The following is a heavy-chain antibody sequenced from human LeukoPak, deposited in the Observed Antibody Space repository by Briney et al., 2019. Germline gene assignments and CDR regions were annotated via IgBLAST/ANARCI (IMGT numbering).Heavy chain of an antibody. CDR1: SGSISSGVYY. V-gene: IGHV4-31*03. Sequence: SETLSLTCPVSSGSISSGVYYWSWIRQHPGKGLEWIGYTYYSGSTYYNPSLKSRVTISVDTSKNQFSLKLSSVTAADTAVYYCARGVRWLQLSYFDYWGQGTLVTVSS. CDR3: ARGVRWLQLSYFDY. CDR2: TYYSGST. D-gene: IGHD5-24*01. J-gene: IGHJ4*02.